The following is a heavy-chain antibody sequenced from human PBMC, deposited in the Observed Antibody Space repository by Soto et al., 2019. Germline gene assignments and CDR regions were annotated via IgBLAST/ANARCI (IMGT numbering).Heavy chain of an antibody. CDR3: ARHLFGDCSGADCFKTAYNYYGMDV. D-gene: IGHD2-21*02. Sequence: QVQLVQSGAEVKKPGSSVKVSCKASGGSFDNYAISWVRQAPGQGLEWMGGFIAIFGASHYAQRFQGRLTITAHKSTSTAYLDQSSPKSEDTAIYYCARHLFGDCSGADCFKTAYNYYGMDVWGQGTTVTVS. J-gene: IGHJ6*02. CDR2: FIAIFGAS. CDR1: GGSFDNYA. V-gene: IGHV1-69*06.